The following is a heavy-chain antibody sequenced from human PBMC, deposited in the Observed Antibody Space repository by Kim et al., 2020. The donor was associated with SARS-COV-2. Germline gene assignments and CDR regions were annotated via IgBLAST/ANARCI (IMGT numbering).Heavy chain of an antibody. D-gene: IGHD1-26*01. CDR3: ARDEFRELLGAFDI. Sequence: ESVKDRFTISRDNSKNTLYLQMNSLRTENTAVYYCARDEFRELLGAFDIWGQGTMVTVSS. V-gene: IGHV3-30*01. J-gene: IGHJ3*02.